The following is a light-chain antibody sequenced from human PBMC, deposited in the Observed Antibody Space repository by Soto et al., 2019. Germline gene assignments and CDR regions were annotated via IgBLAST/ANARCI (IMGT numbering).Light chain of an antibody. J-gene: IGKJ1*01. Sequence: IFLTQSPGILSLSPGERATLSCRASRSFSSSYLAWYQQKPGQAPRLLIYGASTRATDIPDRFSGSGSRTDFTLTITRLEPEDFAVYYCQQFGSSPWTFGQGTKVEIK. CDR1: RSFSSSY. CDR3: QQFGSSPWT. V-gene: IGKV3-20*01. CDR2: GAS.